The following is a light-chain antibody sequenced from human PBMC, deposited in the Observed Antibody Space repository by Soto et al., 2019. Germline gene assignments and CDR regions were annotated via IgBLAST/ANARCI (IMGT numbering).Light chain of an antibody. CDR1: QGISSY. CDR2: AAS. V-gene: IGKV1-8*01. J-gene: IGKJ1*01. Sequence: AIRMTQSPSSFSASTGDSVTITCRASQGISSYLAWYQQKPGKAPKLLIYAASTLQSGVPLRFSGSGSGTDFTLTISCLESEDFATYYCQQYYSYPHTFGQGTKVEIK. CDR3: QQYYSYPHT.